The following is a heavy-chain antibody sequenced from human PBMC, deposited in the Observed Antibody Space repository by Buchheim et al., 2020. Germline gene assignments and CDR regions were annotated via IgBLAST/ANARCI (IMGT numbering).Heavy chain of an antibody. V-gene: IGHV4-39*01. D-gene: IGHD2-2*02. CDR3: ARHHPPVYRMNWFDP. J-gene: IGHJ5*02. CDR2: IDYRGST. Sequence: QLQLQESGPGLVKPSETLSLTCTFSGGPISSSSYYWGWIRQPPGKGLAWIGSIDYRGSTYYNPSLKSRVTISADTSKNQFSLKLSSVTAADTAVYYCARHHPPVYRMNWFDPWGQGTL. CDR1: GGPISSSSYY.